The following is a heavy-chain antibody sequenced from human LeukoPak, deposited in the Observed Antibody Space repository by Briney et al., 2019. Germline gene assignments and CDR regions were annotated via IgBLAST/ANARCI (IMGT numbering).Heavy chain of an antibody. CDR3: ASYSASGAYFGQ. CDR2: IYYSGSA. D-gene: IGHD6-13*01. V-gene: IGHV4-59*12. J-gene: IGHJ4*02. Sequence: SETLSLTCTVSGGSITNYYWSWIRQPPGKGLGWIGYIYYSGSASYDPSLKSRVTISVDTSKNQFSLKLGSVTAADTALYFCASYSASGAYFGQWGQGTLVTVSS. CDR1: GGSITNYY.